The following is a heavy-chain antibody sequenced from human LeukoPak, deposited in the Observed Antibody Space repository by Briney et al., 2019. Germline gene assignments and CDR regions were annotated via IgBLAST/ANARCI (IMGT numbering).Heavy chain of an antibody. Sequence: AGGSLRLSCAASGFTFSSYAMSWVRQAPGKGLEWVSAISGSGGSTYYADSVKGRFTISRDNSKNTLYLQMNSLRAEDTAVYYCAKVGYCSGGSCYLSDVFDIWGQGTMVTVSS. CDR2: ISGSGGST. CDR3: AKVGYCSGGSCYLSDVFDI. J-gene: IGHJ3*02. CDR1: GFTFSSYA. D-gene: IGHD2-15*01. V-gene: IGHV3-23*01.